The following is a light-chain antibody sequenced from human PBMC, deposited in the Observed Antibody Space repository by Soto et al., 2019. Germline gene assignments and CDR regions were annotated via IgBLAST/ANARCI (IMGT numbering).Light chain of an antibody. V-gene: IGLV1-40*01. CDR3: KSFDSSLSGSV. CDR1: SSNIGAVYD. Sequence: QSALTQPPSVSGAPGQRVTISCTGSSSNIGAVYDVHWYQHLPGTAPKLLIHSNSNRPSGVPDRFSGSKSGTSASLAIHGIPAEDEADYYCKSFDSSLSGSVFGGGTKLTVL. J-gene: IGLJ2*01. CDR2: SNS.